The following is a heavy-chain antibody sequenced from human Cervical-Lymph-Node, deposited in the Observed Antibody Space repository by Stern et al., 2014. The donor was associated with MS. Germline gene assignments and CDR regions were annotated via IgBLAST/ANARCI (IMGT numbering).Heavy chain of an antibody. CDR1: GSPFSSYD. CDR3: AREVEDSRSSGWHFDL. J-gene: IGHJ2*01. Sequence: AQLVVSGGVLVQPGGSLRLSCAASGSPFSSYDMHWARQATGKRLAWVSAIGSGGDTYYSGSVKGRFTISRENAKNSLYLQMNSLRAGDTAVYYCAREVEDSRSSGWHFDLWGRGTLVTVSS. CDR2: IGSGGDT. D-gene: IGHD6-6*01. V-gene: IGHV3-13*01.